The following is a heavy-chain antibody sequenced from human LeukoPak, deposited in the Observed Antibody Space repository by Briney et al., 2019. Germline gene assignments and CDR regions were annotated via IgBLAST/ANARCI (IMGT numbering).Heavy chain of an antibody. Sequence: GSLRLSPAAPVFSFRFYWTTWVRPALGKGLEWVANIKEDGTEKYSVASVKGRFTISRDNGENSLNLQMNSLRAEDTAVYYCARVVAVARHDAFDIWGQGTMVTVSS. CDR3: ARVVAVARHDAFDI. V-gene: IGHV3-7*04. D-gene: IGHD6-19*01. CDR2: IKEDGTEK. J-gene: IGHJ3*02. CDR1: VFSFRFYW.